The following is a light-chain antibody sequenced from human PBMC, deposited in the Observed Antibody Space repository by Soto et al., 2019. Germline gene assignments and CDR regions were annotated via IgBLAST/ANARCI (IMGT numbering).Light chain of an antibody. CDR3: SSYTTTSPLV. CDR1: NRDVGSYNL. J-gene: IGLJ3*02. Sequence: QSALTQPASVSGSPGQSITISCIGTNRDVGSYNLVSWYQQRPGEAPKLIISEVRNRPSGISYRFTGSKSGNTASLTISGLHADDEADYYCSSYTTTSPLVFGGGTKLTVL. V-gene: IGLV2-14*01. CDR2: EVR.